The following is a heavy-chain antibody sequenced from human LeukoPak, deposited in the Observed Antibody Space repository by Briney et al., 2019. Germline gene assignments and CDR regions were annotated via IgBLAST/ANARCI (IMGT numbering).Heavy chain of an antibody. V-gene: IGHV4-4*07. Sequence: SETLSLTCTVSGGSISSYYWSWIRQPAGKGLEWIGRIYSSGTTNSSPSLKSRVTMSVDTSKNQFSLNLSSVTAADTAVYFCARGSAGWYSIDYWGQGILVTVSS. CDR3: ARGSAGWYSIDY. CDR1: GGSISSYY. CDR2: IYSSGTT. J-gene: IGHJ4*02. D-gene: IGHD6-19*01.